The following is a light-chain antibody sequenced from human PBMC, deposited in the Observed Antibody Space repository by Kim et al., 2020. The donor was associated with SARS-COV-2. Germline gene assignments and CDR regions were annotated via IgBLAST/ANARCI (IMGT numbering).Light chain of an antibody. V-gene: IGKV1-5*03. CDR2: KAS. CDR1: QSVNTW. CDR3: QQYNNYWT. Sequence: SASVGDILTISCRASQSVNTWLAWYQQKPGKAPKLLIYKASILEPGVPSRFSGSGSGTEFTLTVSSLQPDDFATYHCQQYNNYWTFGQGNKVDIK. J-gene: IGKJ1*01.